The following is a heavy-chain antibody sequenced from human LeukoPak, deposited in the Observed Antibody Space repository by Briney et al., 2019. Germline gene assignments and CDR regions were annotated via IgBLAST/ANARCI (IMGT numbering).Heavy chain of an antibody. CDR1: GFTLSNYW. Sequence: GGSLRLSCAASGFTLSNYWMHWVRQVPGKGLVWVSRSDGGGSSTSYADSVKGRFSISRDNAKSILYLQMNSLRAEDTAAYYCARGPGSSGGAYVGDYWGHGTLVTVSS. D-gene: IGHD3-22*01. CDR2: SDGGGSST. J-gene: IGHJ4*01. V-gene: IGHV3-74*01. CDR3: ARGPGSSGGAYVGDY.